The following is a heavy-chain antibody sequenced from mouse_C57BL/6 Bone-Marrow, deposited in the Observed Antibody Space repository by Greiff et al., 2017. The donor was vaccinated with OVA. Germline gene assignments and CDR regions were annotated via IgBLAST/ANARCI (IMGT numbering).Heavy chain of an antibody. D-gene: IGHD2-4*01. CDR3: ARFYDYMDY. CDR1: GYAFSSSW. J-gene: IGHJ4*01. CDR2: IYPGDGDT. V-gene: IGHV1-82*01. Sequence: LVESGPELVKPGASVKISCKASGYAFSSSWMNWVKQRPGKGLEWIGRIYPGDGDTNYNGKFKGKATLTADKSSSTAYMQLSSLTSEDSAVYFCARFYDYMDYWGQGTSVTVSS.